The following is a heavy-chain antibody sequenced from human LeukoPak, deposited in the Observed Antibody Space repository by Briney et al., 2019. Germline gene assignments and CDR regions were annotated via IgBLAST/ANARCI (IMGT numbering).Heavy chain of an antibody. J-gene: IGHJ4*02. D-gene: IGHD6-6*01. CDR3: ARVAARPYFDY. CDR2: INHSGST. V-gene: IGHV4-34*01. CDR1: GGSFSGYY. Sequence: PSETLSLTCAVYGGSFSGYYWSWIRQPPGKGLEWIGEINHSGSTNYNPSLKSRVTISVDTSKNQFSLKLSSVTAADTAVYYCARVAARPYFDYWGQGTLVTVSS.